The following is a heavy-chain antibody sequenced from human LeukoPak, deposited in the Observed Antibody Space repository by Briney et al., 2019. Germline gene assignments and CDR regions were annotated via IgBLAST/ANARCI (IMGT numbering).Heavy chain of an antibody. CDR1: GFTFSNYI. D-gene: IGHD3-3*01. Sequence: GGSLRLSCAASGFTFSNYIMTWVRQAPGKGLEWVSGISGSGGRTFYADSVKGRFTVSRDNSKSTLFLQMNSLRAEDTAFYYCAKAELGVDTFFDYWGQGTLVTVSS. CDR3: AKAELGVDTFFDY. J-gene: IGHJ4*02. V-gene: IGHV3-23*01. CDR2: ISGSGGRT.